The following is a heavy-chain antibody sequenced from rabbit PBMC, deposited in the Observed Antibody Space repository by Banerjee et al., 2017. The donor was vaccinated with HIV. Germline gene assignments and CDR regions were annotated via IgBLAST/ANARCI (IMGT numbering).Heavy chain of an antibody. CDR2: IDTSNGDT. D-gene: IGHD8-1*01. CDR3: ARDSASSFSSYGMDL. V-gene: IGHV1S40*01. Sequence: WVRQAPGKGLEWIACIDTSNGDTDYANWPKGRFTISKTSSTTVTLQMTSLTVADTATYFCARDSASSFSSYGMDLRGPGTLVTVS. J-gene: IGHJ6*01.